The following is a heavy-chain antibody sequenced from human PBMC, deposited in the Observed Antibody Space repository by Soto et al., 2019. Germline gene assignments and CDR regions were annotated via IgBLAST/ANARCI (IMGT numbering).Heavy chain of an antibody. Sequence: PGGSLRLACAASGFTFDDYATHWVRQAPGKGLEWVSGISWNSGSIGYADSVKGRFTISRDNAKNSLYLQMNSLRAEDTALYYCAKDSHRYCSSTSCYSAFDIWGQGTMVTVSS. CDR1: GFTFDDYA. J-gene: IGHJ3*02. CDR3: AKDSHRYCSSTSCYSAFDI. V-gene: IGHV3-9*01. CDR2: ISWNSGSI. D-gene: IGHD2-2*01.